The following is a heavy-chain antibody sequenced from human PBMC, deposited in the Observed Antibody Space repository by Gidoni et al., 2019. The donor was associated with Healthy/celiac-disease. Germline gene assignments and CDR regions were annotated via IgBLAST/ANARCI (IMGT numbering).Heavy chain of an antibody. Sequence: QVQLVQSGAEVKKPGSSVKVSCKASGGTFSSYAISWVRQAPGQGLEWMGGIIPIFGTANYAQKFQGRVTITADESTSTAYMELSSLRSEDTAVYYCAKRNHYYGSGSPGYYYYGMDVWGQGTTVTVSS. J-gene: IGHJ6*02. CDR1: GGTFSSYA. V-gene: IGHV1-69*01. CDR2: IIPIFGTA. D-gene: IGHD3-10*01. CDR3: AKRNHYYGSGSPGYYYYGMDV.